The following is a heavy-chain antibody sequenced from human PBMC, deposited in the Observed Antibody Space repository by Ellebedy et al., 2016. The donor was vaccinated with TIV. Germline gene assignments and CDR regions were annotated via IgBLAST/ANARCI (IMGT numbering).Heavy chain of an antibody. CDR2: IYYSGST. D-gene: IGHD4-11*01. CDR1: GGSISSYY. J-gene: IGHJ3*02. CDR3: ARQTLRLQSDAFDI. V-gene: IGHV4-59*01. Sequence: SKTLSLTCTVFGGSISSYYWSWIRQPPGKGLEWIGYIYYSGSTNYNPSLKSRVTISVDTSKNQFSLKLSSVTAADTAVYYCARQTLRLQSDAFDIWGQGTMVTVSS.